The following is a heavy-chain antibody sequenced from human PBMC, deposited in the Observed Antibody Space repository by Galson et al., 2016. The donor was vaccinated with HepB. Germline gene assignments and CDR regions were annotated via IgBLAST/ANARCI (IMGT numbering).Heavy chain of an antibody. Sequence: SVKVSCKASGYTFTDYYLHWVRQAPGQGLEWMGRIHPNSGGTNYAQKFQGRVTMTRDSSTSTVYMELSSLRSDDTAVYYCARGRIPARSRFDYGRRGTLVTFSS. V-gene: IGHV1-2*06. CDR1: GYTFTDYY. CDR2: IHPNSGGT. D-gene: IGHD2-2*01. J-gene: IGHJ4*02. CDR3: ARGRIPARSRFDY.